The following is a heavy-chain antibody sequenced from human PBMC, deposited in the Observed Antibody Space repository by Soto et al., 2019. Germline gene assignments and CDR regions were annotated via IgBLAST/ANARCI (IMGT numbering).Heavy chain of an antibody. D-gene: IGHD3-22*01. CDR2: ISDDGSRT. CDR3: ARWVGGSMYDNSGKYDS. J-gene: IGHJ5*01. V-gene: IGHV3-30*03. CDR1: GFIFSGSG. Sequence: QVQLVESGGGVVQPGRSLRLTCAASGFIFSGSGMHWVRQAPGKGLEWVALISDDGSRTYYADSVRARFTISRDNGQNTLYLQMNSLRAEDTAVYFCARWVGGSMYDNSGKYDSWGQGTLVIVSS.